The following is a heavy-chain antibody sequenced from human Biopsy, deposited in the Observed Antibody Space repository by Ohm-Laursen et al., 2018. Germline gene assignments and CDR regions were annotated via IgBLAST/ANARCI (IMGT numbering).Heavy chain of an antibody. CDR3: AADINVWNVNY. CDR1: GYAVTEFS. V-gene: IGHV1-24*01. D-gene: IGHD1-1*01. CDR2: FAPENGKT. J-gene: IGHJ4*02. Sequence: ATVKISCKASGYAVTEFSMHWVRQAPGKGLEWMGGFAPENGKTIYAQKFQGRATMTEDTSTDTAYMELSSLRSEDTAVYYCAADINVWNVNYWGQGTQVTVSS.